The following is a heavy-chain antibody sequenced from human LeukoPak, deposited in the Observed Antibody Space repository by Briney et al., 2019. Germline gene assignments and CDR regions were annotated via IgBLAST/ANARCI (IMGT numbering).Heavy chain of an antibody. V-gene: IGHV4-34*01. CDR2: INHSGST. J-gene: IGHJ5*02. Sequence: SETLSLTCAVYGGSFSGYYWSWIRQPPGKGLEWIGEINHSGSTNYNPSLKSRVTKSVDTSKNQFSLKLSSVTAADTAVHYCAREKGRSSSPLIRRFLGWFDPWGQGTLVTVSS. CDR1: GGSFSGYY. D-gene: IGHD6-6*01. CDR3: AREKGRSSSPLIRRFLGWFDP.